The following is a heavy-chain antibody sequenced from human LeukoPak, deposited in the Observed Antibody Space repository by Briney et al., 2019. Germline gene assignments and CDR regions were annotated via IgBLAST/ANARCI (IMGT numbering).Heavy chain of an antibody. D-gene: IGHD6-6*01. Sequence: PSETLSLTCTVPGGSISSGGYYWSWIRQHPGKGLEWIGYIYYSGSTYYNPSLKSRVTISVDTSKNPFSLKLSSVTAADTAVYYCASLYSSSSVPPTWGQGTLITVSS. CDR1: GGSISSGGYY. CDR2: IYYSGST. J-gene: IGHJ5*02. CDR3: ASLYSSSSVPPT. V-gene: IGHV4-31*03.